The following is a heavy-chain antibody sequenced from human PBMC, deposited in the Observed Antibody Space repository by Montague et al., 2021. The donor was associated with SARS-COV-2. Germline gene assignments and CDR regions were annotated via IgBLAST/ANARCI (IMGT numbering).Heavy chain of an antibody. CDR3: ARSHYDILTGYYTVFDY. V-gene: IGHV2-70*01. J-gene: IGHJ4*02. CDR1: GFSLSTSGMC. Sequence: AKSTQTLTLTCTFSGFSLSTSGMCVSWIRQPPGKALEWLALIXWDDDKYYSTSLKTRLTISKDTSKNQVVLTMTNMDPVDTATYYCARSHYDILTGYYTVFDYWGQGTLVTVSS. CDR2: IXWDDDK. D-gene: IGHD3-9*01.